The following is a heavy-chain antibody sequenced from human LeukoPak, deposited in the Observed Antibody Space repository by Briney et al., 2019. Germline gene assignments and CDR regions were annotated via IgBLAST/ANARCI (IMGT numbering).Heavy chain of an antibody. Sequence: GGSLRLSCAASGFTFSSYAMSWDRQAPGKGLEWVSALSGSGGSTYYADSVKGRFTISRDNSKNTLYLQMNSLRAEDTAVYYCAKVLVVVTAILDYYGMDVWGQGTTVTVSS. CDR1: GFTFSSYA. J-gene: IGHJ6*02. V-gene: IGHV3-23*01. D-gene: IGHD2-21*02. CDR2: LSGSGGST. CDR3: AKVLVVVTAILDYYGMDV.